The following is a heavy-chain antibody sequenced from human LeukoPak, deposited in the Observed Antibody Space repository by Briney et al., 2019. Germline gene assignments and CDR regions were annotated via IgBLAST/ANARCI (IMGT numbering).Heavy chain of an antibody. Sequence: SVKVSCKASGGTFSSYAINWVRQAPGQGLECMGNIIPIFGTTNYAQKFQGRVTITTDESTSTAYMELSGLRSEDTAVYYCAGAHSSGWTYYHYHYMNVWGKGTTVTVSS. D-gene: IGHD6-19*01. CDR3: AGAHSSGWTYYHYHYMNV. CDR1: GGTFSSYA. J-gene: IGHJ6*03. CDR2: IIPIFGTT. V-gene: IGHV1-69*05.